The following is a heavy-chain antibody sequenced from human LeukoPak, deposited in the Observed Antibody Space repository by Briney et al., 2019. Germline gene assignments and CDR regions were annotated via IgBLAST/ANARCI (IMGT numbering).Heavy chain of an antibody. D-gene: IGHD3-3*01. Sequence: PGGSLRLSCAASGFTFSSYGMSWVRQAPGKGLEWVANIKQDGSEKYYVDSVKGRFTISRDNAKNSLYLQMNSLRAEDTVVYSCARAGGGAYDFWSGYYGNYWGQGTLVTVSS. CDR1: GFTFSSYG. J-gene: IGHJ4*02. V-gene: IGHV3-7*01. CDR2: IKQDGSEK. CDR3: ARAGGGAYDFWSGYYGNY.